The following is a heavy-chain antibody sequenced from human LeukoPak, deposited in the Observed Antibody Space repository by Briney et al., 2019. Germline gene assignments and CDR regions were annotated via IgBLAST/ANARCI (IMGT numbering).Heavy chain of an antibody. CDR1: GGTFSSYA. J-gene: IGHJ4*02. CDR3: ARGVGGSNRCDY. Sequence: ASVKVSCKASGGTFSSYAISWVRQAPGQGLEWMGGIIPIFGTANYAQKFQGRVTITTDESTSTAYMELSSLRSEDTAVYYCARGVGGSNRCDYWGQGALVTVSS. D-gene: IGHD1-26*01. CDR2: IIPIFGTA. V-gene: IGHV1-69*05.